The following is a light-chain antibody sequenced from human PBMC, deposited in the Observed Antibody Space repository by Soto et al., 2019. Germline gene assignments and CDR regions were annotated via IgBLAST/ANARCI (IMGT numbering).Light chain of an antibody. CDR1: QSVSSSY. J-gene: IGKJ1*01. Sequence: EIVLTQSPGTLSLSPGERATLSCRASQSVSSSYLGWYQQKPGQAPRLLIYGASSRATGIPDRFSGSGSGTDFTLTIAILEPVDFAVYYCQLYGSSPPRTFGQGTKVEIK. CDR2: GAS. V-gene: IGKV3-20*01. CDR3: QLYGSSPPRT.